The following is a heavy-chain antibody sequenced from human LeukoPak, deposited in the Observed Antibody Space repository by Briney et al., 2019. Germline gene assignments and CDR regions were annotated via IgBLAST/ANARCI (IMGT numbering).Heavy chain of an antibody. CDR1: GGSFSGYY. CDR2: INHSGST. Sequence: PSETLSLTCAVYGGSFSGYYWSWIRQPPGKGREWIGEINHSGSTNYNPSLKSRVTISVDTSKNQFSLKLSSVTAADTAVYYCARDGGMTHDAFDIWGQGTMVTVSS. V-gene: IGHV4-34*01. J-gene: IGHJ3*02. D-gene: IGHD3-3*01. CDR3: ARDGGMTHDAFDI.